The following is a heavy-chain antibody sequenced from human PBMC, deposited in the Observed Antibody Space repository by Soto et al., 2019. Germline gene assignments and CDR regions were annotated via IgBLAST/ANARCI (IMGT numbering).Heavy chain of an antibody. J-gene: IGHJ4*02. Sequence: LRLSCAASGFTLTDYYMNWIRQSPGKGLEWISYISGASTYTDYADSVRGRFTISRDNAKELLFLQMNSLRAEDTAVYYCARANAGTFDFVSVYPYAFDYWGPGTQVTVSS. V-gene: IGHV3-11*06. CDR2: ISGASTYT. D-gene: IGHD3-3*01. CDR3: ARANAGTFDFVSVYPYAFDY. CDR1: GFTLTDYY.